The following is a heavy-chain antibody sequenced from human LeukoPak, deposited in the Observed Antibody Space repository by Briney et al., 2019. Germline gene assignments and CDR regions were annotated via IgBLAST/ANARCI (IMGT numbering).Heavy chain of an antibody. V-gene: IGHV4-39*07. CDR1: GGSISSSSYY. CDR3: ARANSFGYYDSDE. CDR2: IYYSGST. Sequence: PSETLSLTCTVSGGSISSSSYYWGWIRQPPGKGLEWIGIIYYSGSTYYNPSLKSRVTMSVDTSKNQFSLNLSSVTAADTAVYYCARANSFGYYDSDEWGQGTLVTVSS. J-gene: IGHJ4*02. D-gene: IGHD3-22*01.